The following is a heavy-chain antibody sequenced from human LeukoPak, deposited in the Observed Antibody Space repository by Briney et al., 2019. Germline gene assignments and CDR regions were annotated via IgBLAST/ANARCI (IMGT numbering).Heavy chain of an antibody. Sequence: PSQTPSLTCAVSGGSISSGGYSWSWIRQPPGKGLEWIGYIYHSGSTYYNPSLKSRVTISVDRSKNQFSLKLSSVTAADTAVYYCARGTTGTFDYWGQGTLVTVSS. CDR3: ARGTTGTFDY. D-gene: IGHD1-1*01. CDR2: IYHSGST. J-gene: IGHJ4*02. CDR1: GGSISSGGYS. V-gene: IGHV4-30-2*01.